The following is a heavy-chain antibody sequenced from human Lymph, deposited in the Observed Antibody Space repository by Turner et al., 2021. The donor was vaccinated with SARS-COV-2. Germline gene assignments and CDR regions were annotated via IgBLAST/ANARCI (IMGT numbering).Heavy chain of an antibody. D-gene: IGHD4-17*01. J-gene: IGHJ6*02. Sequence: QVQLVQSGAEVKRPGASVKVSCKASGSIFTGYYMHWVRQAPGQGLEWMGWINPNSGGTNYAQKFQGRVTMTRDTSISTAYMEVSRLRSDDTAVYYCARDTRGDYSYYYDGMDVWGQGTTVTVSS. CDR3: ARDTRGDYSYYYDGMDV. CDR1: GSIFTGYY. V-gene: IGHV1-2*02. CDR2: INPNSGGT.